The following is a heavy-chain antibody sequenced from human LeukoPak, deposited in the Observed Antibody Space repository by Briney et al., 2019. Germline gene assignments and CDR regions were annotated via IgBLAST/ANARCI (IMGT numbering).Heavy chain of an antibody. Sequence: SETLSLTCPVSGGSISSYYWSWIRQPPGKGLEWIGYIYYSGSTNYNPSLKSRVTISVDTSKNQFSLKLSSVTAADTAVYYCARSPYSSSYDYWGQGTLVTVSS. CDR3: ARSPYSSSYDY. CDR2: IYYSGST. CDR1: GGSISSYY. V-gene: IGHV4-59*08. J-gene: IGHJ4*02. D-gene: IGHD6-13*01.